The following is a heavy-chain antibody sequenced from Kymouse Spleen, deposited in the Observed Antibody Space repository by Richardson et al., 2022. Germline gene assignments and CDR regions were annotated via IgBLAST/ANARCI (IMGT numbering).Heavy chain of an antibody. CDR2: ISSSSSTI. Sequence: EVQLVESGGGLVQPGGSLRLSCAASGFTFSSYSMNWVRQAPGKGLEWVSYISSSSSTIYYADSVKGRFTISRDNAKNSLYLQMNSLRDEDTAVYYCARDWDYYGSGSYSVYYYYYGMDVWGQGTTVTVSS. D-gene: IGHD3-10*01. CDR1: GFTFSSYS. V-gene: IGHV3-48*02. J-gene: IGHJ6*02. CDR3: ARDWDYYGSGSYSVYYYYYGMDV.